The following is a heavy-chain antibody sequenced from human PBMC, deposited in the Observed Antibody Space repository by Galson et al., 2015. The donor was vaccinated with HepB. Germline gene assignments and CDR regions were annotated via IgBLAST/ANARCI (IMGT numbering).Heavy chain of an antibody. J-gene: IGHJ3*02. CDR1: GGTFS. CDR2: IIPIFGRA. Sequence: SVKVSCKASGGTFSISWVRQAPGQGLEWMGGIIPIFGRANYAHKFQDRVTITADDSTRTAYMELSSLRSEDTAVYYCARDPRFDSSPDSIYAFDIWGQGTMVTVSS. CDR3: ARDPRFDSSPDSIYAFDI. D-gene: IGHD3-9*01. V-gene: IGHV1-69*13.